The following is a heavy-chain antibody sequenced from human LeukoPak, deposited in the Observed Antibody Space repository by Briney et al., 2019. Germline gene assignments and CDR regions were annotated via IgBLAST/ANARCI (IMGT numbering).Heavy chain of an antibody. J-gene: IGHJ5*02. CDR3: ARSLKMPYSWLDP. Sequence: SETLSLTCTVSDGSISNYYWNWIRQPAGKGLEGIGRIYTSGTTNYSPSLKTRVTISLDKSKNQFSLKLSSVPAADTAVYYCARSLKMPYSWLDPWGQGAQVTVSS. V-gene: IGHV4-4*07. CDR1: DGSISNYY. CDR2: IYTSGTT. D-gene: IGHD4-11*01.